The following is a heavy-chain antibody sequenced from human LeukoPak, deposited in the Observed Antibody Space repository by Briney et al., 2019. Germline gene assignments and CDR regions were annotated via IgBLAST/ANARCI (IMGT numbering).Heavy chain of an antibody. CDR2: ISSSSSYI. Sequence: GGSLRLSCAASGFTFSSYSMNWVRQAPGKGLEWVSSISSSSSYIYYADSVKGRFTISRDNAKNSLYLQMNSPRAEDTAVYYCASDYGGSSDHYWGQGTLVTVSS. D-gene: IGHD4-23*01. V-gene: IGHV3-21*01. J-gene: IGHJ4*02. CDR3: ASDYGGSSDHY. CDR1: GFTFSSYS.